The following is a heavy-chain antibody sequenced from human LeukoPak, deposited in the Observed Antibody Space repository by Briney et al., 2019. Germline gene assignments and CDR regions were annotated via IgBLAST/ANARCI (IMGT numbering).Heavy chain of an antibody. Sequence: SGGSLRLSCAASGFAFGSYGMHWVRQAPGKGLEWVAVIWYDGSNNSYAESVKGRFTISRDNSKNTPYLQMNSLRAEDTAVYYCARAMGYLDFWGHGTLVTVSS. CDR1: GFAFGSYG. CDR2: IWYDGSNN. V-gene: IGHV3-33*01. CDR3: ARAMGYLDF. D-gene: IGHD5-24*01. J-gene: IGHJ2*01.